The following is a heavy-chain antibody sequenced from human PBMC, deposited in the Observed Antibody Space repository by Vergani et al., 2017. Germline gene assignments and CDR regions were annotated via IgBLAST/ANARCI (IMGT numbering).Heavy chain of an antibody. J-gene: IGHJ5*02. V-gene: IGHV4-61*01. CDR3: SREINGDYEWTWWFDP. CDR1: GDSISSISSYY. CDR2: IYNNGIT. D-gene: IGHD4-17*01. Sequence: QVQLQESGPGLVKPSETLSLTCTVSGDSISSISSYYWSWIRQPPGKGLELIGYIYNNGITNYNPSLKSRVTISVDTSKNQFSLKLSSVTAADTAVYYCSREINGDYEWTWWFDPWGQGSLVTVSS.